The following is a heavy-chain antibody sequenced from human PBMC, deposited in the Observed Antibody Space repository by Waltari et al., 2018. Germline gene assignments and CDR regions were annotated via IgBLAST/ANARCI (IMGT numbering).Heavy chain of an antibody. CDR1: GGSISGSSHD. V-gene: IGHV4-39*01. J-gene: IGHJ4*02. CDR3: ARRGDCGNDCYTFDY. Sequence: QLQLQESGPGLVKPSETLSLTCTVSGGSISGSSHDWGWIRQPPGKGLEGFGNIYYSGPTYYKPSLKSRVIISVDTSKNQFSLKLSSVTAADTAVYYCARRGDCGNDCYTFDYWGQGTLVTVSS. CDR2: IYYSGPT. D-gene: IGHD2-21*01.